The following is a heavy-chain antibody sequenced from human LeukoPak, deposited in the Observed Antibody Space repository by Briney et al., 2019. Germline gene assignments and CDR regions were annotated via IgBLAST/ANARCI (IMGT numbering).Heavy chain of an antibody. D-gene: IGHD3-3*01. CDR1: GFTFSDYY. V-gene: IGHV3-72*01. J-gene: IGHJ4*02. CDR2: IRNKANSYTT. CDR3: ARGVLWSGYFYFDY. Sequence: GGSLRLSCAVSGFTFSDYYMDWVRQAPGKGLEWVGRIRNKANSYTTEYAASVKGRFTISRDDSKNSLYLQMNSLKAEDTAVYYCARGVLWSGYFYFDYWGQGTLVTASS.